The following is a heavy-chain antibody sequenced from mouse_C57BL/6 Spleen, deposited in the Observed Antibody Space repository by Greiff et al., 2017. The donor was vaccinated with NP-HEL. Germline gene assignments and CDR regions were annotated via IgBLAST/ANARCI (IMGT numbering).Heavy chain of an antibody. CDR3: TTQSYYGSSYYFDY. Sequence: VQLKESGAELVRPGASVKLSCTASGFNIKDDYMHWVKQRPEQGLEWIGWIDPENGDTEYASKFQGKATITADTSSNTAYLQLSSLTSEDTAVYYCTTQSYYGSSYYFDYWGQGTTLTVSS. V-gene: IGHV14-4*01. CDR2: IDPENGDT. J-gene: IGHJ2*01. D-gene: IGHD1-1*01. CDR1: GFNIKDDY.